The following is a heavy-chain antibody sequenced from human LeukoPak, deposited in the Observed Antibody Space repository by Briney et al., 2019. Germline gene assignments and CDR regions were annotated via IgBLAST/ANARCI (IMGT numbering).Heavy chain of an antibody. CDR3: ARTHDYGDYTTTYFDY. J-gene: IGHJ4*02. Sequence: SETLSLTCTVSGGSISTYYWSWIRQPPGKGLEWIGYIYYRGSTSYNPSLKSRVTISVDMSKNQFSLKLNSVTAADTAVYYCARTHDYGDYTTTYFDYWGQGTLVTVSS. CDR2: IYYRGST. V-gene: IGHV4-59*01. D-gene: IGHD4-17*01. CDR1: GGSISTYY.